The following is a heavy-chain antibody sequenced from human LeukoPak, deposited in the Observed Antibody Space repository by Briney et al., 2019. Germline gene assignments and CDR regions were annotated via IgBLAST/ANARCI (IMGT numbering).Heavy chain of an antibody. CDR1: GFTVDNND. J-gene: IGHJ4*02. D-gene: IGHD1-14*01. V-gene: IGHV3-13*01. CDR2: IGSAGYT. Sequence: GGSLRLSCEVSGFTVDNNDMHWVRQTTGKGLEWVSAIGSAGYTYYADSVRGRFTITRDNAKQSLYLQMNSLRVEDTAVYHCVRQPDSARYGFDYWGQGTQVTVSS. CDR3: VRQPDSARYGFDY.